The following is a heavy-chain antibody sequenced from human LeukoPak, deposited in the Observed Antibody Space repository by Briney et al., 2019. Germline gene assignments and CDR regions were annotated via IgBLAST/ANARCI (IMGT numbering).Heavy chain of an antibody. CDR1: GYRFTTYW. CDR2: IYPGDSDT. Sequence: GEPLKISCRGSGYRFTTYWIGWVRQMPGKGLEWMGIIYPGDSDTRYSPSFQGQVTMSADKSINTAYLQWSSLKASDTAMYYCARRQGCSSTSCPPDYWGQGTLVTVSS. CDR3: ARRQGCSSTSCPPDY. D-gene: IGHD2-2*01. V-gene: IGHV5-51*01. J-gene: IGHJ4*02.